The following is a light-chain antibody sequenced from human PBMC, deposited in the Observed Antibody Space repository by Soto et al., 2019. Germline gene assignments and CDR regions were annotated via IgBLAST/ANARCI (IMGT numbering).Light chain of an antibody. J-gene: IGKJ5*01. Sequence: EIVLTQSPGTLSLSPGERATLSCRASQSVSSTYLVWYQQKPGQAPSLLIYGASTRASGVPARISGSGSGTDFTLTISSLQSDDYATYYCQQYSEWPPFTFGQGTRLEIK. CDR2: GAS. CDR1: QSVSSTY. CDR3: QQYSEWPPFT. V-gene: IGKV3-15*01.